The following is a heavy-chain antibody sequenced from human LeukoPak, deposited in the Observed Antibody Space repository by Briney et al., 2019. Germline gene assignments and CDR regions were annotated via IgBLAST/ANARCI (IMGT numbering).Heavy chain of an antibody. J-gene: IGHJ4*02. CDR2: IKQDGSEK. V-gene: IGHV3-7*05. Sequence: GGSLRPSCAVSGDYWMSWVRQAPGKGLEWVANIKQDGSEKYYVDSVKGRFTISRDNARNSLYLQMNSLRPEDTAVYYCAGSSGWARYFDYWGQGTLVTVSS. CDR3: AGSSGWARYFDY. D-gene: IGHD6-19*01. CDR1: GDYW.